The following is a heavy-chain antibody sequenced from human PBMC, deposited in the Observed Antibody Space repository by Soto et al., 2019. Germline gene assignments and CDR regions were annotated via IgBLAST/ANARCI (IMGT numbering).Heavy chain of an antibody. CDR3: ARHQGCGGDCYSGYYYGMDV. CDR1: GYSFTSYW. V-gene: IGHV5-51*01. J-gene: IGHJ6*02. Sequence: GESLKISCKGSGYSFTSYWIGWVRQMPGKGLEWMGIIYPGDSDTRYSPSFQGQVTISADKSISTAYLQWSSLKASDTAMYYCARHQGCGGDCYSGYYYGMDVWGQGTTVTVSS. D-gene: IGHD2-21*02. CDR2: IYPGDSDT.